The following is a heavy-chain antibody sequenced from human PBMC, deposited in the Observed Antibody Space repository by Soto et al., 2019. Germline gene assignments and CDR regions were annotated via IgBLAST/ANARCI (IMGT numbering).Heavy chain of an antibody. V-gene: IGHV1-18*01. Sequence: ASVKVSCKASGYTFTSYGISWVRQAPGQGLEWMGWISAYNGNANYAQKLQGRVTMTTDTSTSTAYMELRSLRSDDTAVYYCARESNYYGSGSYYLAYYYYMDVWGKGTTVTVSS. D-gene: IGHD3-10*01. CDR3: ARESNYYGSGSYYLAYYYYMDV. CDR1: GYTFTSYG. CDR2: ISAYNGNA. J-gene: IGHJ6*03.